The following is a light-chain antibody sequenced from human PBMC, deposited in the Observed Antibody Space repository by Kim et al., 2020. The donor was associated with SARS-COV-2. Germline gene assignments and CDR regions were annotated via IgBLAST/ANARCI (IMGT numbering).Light chain of an antibody. CDR1: NSNIGKNY. Sequence: QSVLTQPPSVSAAPGQKVTISCSGSNSNIGKNYVSWYQQLPGTAPKLLIYDNDKRHSGIPDRFSGSKSGTSATLDITGLQTGDEADYYCATWDNSLNGLVFGGGTKLTVL. V-gene: IGLV1-51*01. CDR2: DND. J-gene: IGLJ2*01. CDR3: ATWDNSLNGLV.